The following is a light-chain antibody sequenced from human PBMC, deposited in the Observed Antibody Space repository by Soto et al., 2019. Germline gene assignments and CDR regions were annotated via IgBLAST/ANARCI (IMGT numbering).Light chain of an antibody. CDR1: QSVNNY. V-gene: IGKV3-11*01. J-gene: IGKJ4*01. CDR3: QQRSSWPLT. CDR2: DAS. Sequence: EIVLTQSPATLSLSPGERATLSCRASQSVNNYLAWYQQRRGQAPRLLIYDASNRATGIPARFSGSGSGTDFSLTISSLEPEDFAVYYCQQRSSWPLTFGGGTKVEIK.